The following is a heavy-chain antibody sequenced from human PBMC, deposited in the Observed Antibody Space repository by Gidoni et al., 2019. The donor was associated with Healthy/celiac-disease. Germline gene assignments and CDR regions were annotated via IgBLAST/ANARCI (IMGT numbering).Heavy chain of an antibody. J-gene: IGHJ3*02. CDR1: GGSISSYY. CDR3: ARGGDYGAFDI. D-gene: IGHD4-17*01. V-gene: IGHV4-59*01. Sequence: QVQLQESGPGLVKPSETLSLTCTVTGGSISSYYWSWIRQPPGKGLEWIGYIYYSGSTNYNPSLKSRVTISVDTSKNQFSLKLSSVTAADTAVYYCARGGDYGAFDIWGQGTMVTVSS. CDR2: IYYSGST.